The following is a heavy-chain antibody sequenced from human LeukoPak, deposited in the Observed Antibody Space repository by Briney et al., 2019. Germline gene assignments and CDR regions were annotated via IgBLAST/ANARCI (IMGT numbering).Heavy chain of an antibody. Sequence: GGSLRLSCAASGFTFSSYAMSWVRQAPGKGLEWVAAISSSGGSTYYADSVKGRFTISRDNSKNTLYLQMNSLRAEDTAVYYCAKVWDTYYYDSSGSFDYWGQGTLVTVSS. CDR2: ISSSGGST. V-gene: IGHV3-23*01. CDR1: GFTFSSYA. J-gene: IGHJ4*02. CDR3: AKVWDTYYYDSSGSFDY. D-gene: IGHD3-22*01.